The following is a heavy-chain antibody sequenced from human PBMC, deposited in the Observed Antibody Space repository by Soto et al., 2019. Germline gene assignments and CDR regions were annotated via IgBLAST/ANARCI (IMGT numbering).Heavy chain of an antibody. Sequence: QVQLVESGGGVVQPGRSLRLSCAASGFTFSSYGMHWVRQAPGKGLEWVAVIWYDGSNKYYADSVKGRFTISRDNSKNTLYLQMNILRAEDTAVYYCARGGQLTAFDIWGQGTMVTVSS. V-gene: IGHV3-33*01. CDR1: GFTFSSYG. CDR3: ARGGQLTAFDI. J-gene: IGHJ3*02. CDR2: IWYDGSNK. D-gene: IGHD6-13*01.